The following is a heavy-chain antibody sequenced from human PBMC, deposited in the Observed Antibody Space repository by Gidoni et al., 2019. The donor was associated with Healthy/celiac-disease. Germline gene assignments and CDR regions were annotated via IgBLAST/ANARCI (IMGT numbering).Heavy chain of an antibody. Sequence: QLQLQESGPGLVQPSETLSLTCTVSGGSISSRSYYWGWIRQPPGKGLEWIGSIYYSGSTYYNPSLKSRVTISLDTSKNQFSLKLSSVTAADTAVYYCANDYDILTGHEYFQHWGQGTLVTVSS. CDR2: IYYSGST. V-gene: IGHV4-39*01. CDR3: ANDYDILTGHEYFQH. CDR1: GGSISSRSYY. J-gene: IGHJ1*01. D-gene: IGHD3-9*01.